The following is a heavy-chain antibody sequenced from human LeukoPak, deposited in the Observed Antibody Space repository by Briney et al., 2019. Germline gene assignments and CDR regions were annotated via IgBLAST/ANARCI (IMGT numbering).Heavy chain of an antibody. Sequence: SETLSLTCAVSGGSISSGGYSWSWIRQPPGRGLEWIGYIYYSGSTYYNPSLKSRVTISIDTSKNQFSLKLSSVTAADTAVYYCARDGIGSSTPFDYWGQGTLVTVSS. D-gene: IGHD6-6*01. V-gene: IGHV4-30-4*07. CDR1: GGSISSGGYS. CDR2: IYYSGST. J-gene: IGHJ4*02. CDR3: ARDGIGSSTPFDY.